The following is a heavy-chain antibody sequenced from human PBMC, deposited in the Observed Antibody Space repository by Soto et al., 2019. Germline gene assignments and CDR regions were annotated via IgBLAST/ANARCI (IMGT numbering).Heavy chain of an antibody. CDR2: IFHSGST. Sequence: SETLSLTCAVSGASIRSNNRWSWVRQPPGKGLEWIGEIFHSGSTNYNPSLKTRLTISVDKSKNQFSLKLSSVTAADTAVYFCARVPTPWGQGTLVTVS. V-gene: IGHV4-4*02. CDR1: GASIRSNNR. J-gene: IGHJ5*02. CDR3: ARVPTP.